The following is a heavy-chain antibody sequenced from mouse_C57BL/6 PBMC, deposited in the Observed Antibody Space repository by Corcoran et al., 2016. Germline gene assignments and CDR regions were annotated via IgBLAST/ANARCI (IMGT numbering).Heavy chain of an antibody. V-gene: IGHV3-6*01. CDR3: ARDGTRYDGSRNWYFEV. Sequence: DVQLQESGPGLVKPSQSLSLTCSVTGYSITSGYYWNWIRQFPGNKLEGMGYISYDGSNNYNPSLKNRISITRDTSKNQFFLKLNSVTTEDTATYYCARDGTRYDGSRNWYFEVWGTGTTVTVSS. CDR2: ISYDGSN. J-gene: IGHJ1*03. CDR1: GYSITSGYY. D-gene: IGHD1-1*01.